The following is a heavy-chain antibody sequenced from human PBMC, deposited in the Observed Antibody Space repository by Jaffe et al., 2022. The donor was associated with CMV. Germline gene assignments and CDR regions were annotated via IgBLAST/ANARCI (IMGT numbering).Heavy chain of an antibody. J-gene: IGHJ5*02. CDR1: GDSVSSNSAA. CDR2: TYYRSKWYN. CDR3: ARGESGYDSSGYLNWFDP. Sequence: QVQLQQSGPGLVKPSQTLSLTCAISGDSVSSNSAAWNWIRQSPSRGLEWLGRTYYRSKWYNDYAVSVKSRITINPDTSKNQFSLQLNSVTPEDTAVYYCARGESGYDSSGYLNWFDPWGQGTLVTVSS. D-gene: IGHD3-22*01. V-gene: IGHV6-1*01.